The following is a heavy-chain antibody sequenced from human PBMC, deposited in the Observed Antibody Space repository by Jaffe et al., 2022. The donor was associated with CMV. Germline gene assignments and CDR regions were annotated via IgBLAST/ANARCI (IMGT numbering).Heavy chain of an antibody. CDR1: GFTFSSYS. CDR2: ISSSSSYI. CDR3: AREIVVVAATSMDV. V-gene: IGHV3-21*01. J-gene: IGHJ6*02. Sequence: EVQLVESGGGLVKPGGSLRLSCAASGFTFSSYSMNWVRQAPGKGLEWVSSISSSSSYIYYADSVKGRFTISRDNAKNSLYLQMNSLRAEDTAVYYCAREIVVVAATSMDVWGQGTTVTVSS. D-gene: IGHD2-15*01.